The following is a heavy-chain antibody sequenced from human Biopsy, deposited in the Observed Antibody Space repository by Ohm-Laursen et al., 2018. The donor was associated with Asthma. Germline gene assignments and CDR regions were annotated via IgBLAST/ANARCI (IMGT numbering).Heavy chain of an antibody. CDR3: ARDRAMISET. CDR2: IYHRGNT. D-gene: IGHD3-22*01. CDR1: GYSISNGGYY. J-gene: IGHJ5*02. Sequence: SDTLSLTCSVSGYSISNGGYYWTWVRQRPGKGLEWIGNIYHRGNTKYNPSLKSRLSFSVDTSKNQFSLKLSSVTAADTAVYYCARDRAMISETWGQGTLVTVSS. V-gene: IGHV4-31*03.